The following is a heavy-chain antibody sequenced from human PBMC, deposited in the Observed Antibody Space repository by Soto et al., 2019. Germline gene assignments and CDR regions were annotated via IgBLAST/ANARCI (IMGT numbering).Heavy chain of an antibody. Sequence: ASVTVSCKVSGYTLTELSSHWVRQAPGKGLEWMGGFDPEDGETIYAQKFQGRVTMTEDTSTDTAYMELSSLRSEDTAVYYCASRLLNGLNDAFDIWGQGTMVTVSS. CDR3: ASRLLNGLNDAFDI. J-gene: IGHJ3*02. CDR1: GYTLTELS. V-gene: IGHV1-24*01. D-gene: IGHD3-10*01. CDR2: FDPEDGET.